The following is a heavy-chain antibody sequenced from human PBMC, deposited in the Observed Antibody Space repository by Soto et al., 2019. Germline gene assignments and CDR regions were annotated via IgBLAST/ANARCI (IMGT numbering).Heavy chain of an antibody. Sequence: TLSLTCAVSGGSISSGGYSWSWIRQPPGKGLEWIGYIYHSGSTNYNPSLKSRVAVSVDTSKNQFSLRLSSVTAADTAVYYCANRYYDGSGYLHDYWGQGILVTVSS. CDR3: ANRYYDGSGYLHDY. V-gene: IGHV4-30-2*02. CDR2: IYHSGST. D-gene: IGHD3-22*01. CDR1: GGSISSGGYS. J-gene: IGHJ4*02.